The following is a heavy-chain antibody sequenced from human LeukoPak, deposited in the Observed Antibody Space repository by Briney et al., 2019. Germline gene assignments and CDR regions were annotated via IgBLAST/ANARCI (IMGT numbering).Heavy chain of an antibody. D-gene: IGHD6-19*01. CDR3: ARDVKVGSGWIFDY. CDR2: IIPIFGTA. V-gene: IGHV1-69*05. J-gene: IGHJ4*02. Sequence: SVKVSCKASGGTFSSYAISWVRQAPGQGLEWMGGIIPIFGTANYAQKFQGRVTITTDESTSTAYMDLSSLRSEDTAVYYCARDVKVGSGWIFDYWGQGTLVTVSS. CDR1: GGTFSSYA.